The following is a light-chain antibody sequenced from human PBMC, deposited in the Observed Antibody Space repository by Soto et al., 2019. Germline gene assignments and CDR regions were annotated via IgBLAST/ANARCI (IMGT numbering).Light chain of an antibody. V-gene: IGLV1-40*01. CDR3: QSYDSSLSGYV. CDR2: GNS. Sequence: QSVLRQPPSVSGAPGQRVTISCTGSSSNIGAGYDVHWYQQLLGTAPKLLIYGNSNRPSGVPDRFSGSKSGTSASLAITGLQAEDEADYYCQSYDSSLSGYVFGTGTKVTVL. J-gene: IGLJ1*01. CDR1: SSNIGAGYD.